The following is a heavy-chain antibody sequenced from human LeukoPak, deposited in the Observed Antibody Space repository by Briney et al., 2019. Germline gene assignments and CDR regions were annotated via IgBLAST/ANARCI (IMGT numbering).Heavy chain of an antibody. CDR1: GFTVSSNY. CDR2: FYSGGST. V-gene: IGHV3-53*05. Sequence: GGSLRLSCAASGFTVSSNYMSWVRQAPGKGLEWVSVFYSGGSTYYADSVKGRFTISRDNSKNTLFLQMNSLRPEDTAVYYCARQYYDFWSGYAKSDSYYYMDVWGKGTTVTVSS. D-gene: IGHD3-3*01. CDR3: ARQYYDFWSGYAKSDSYYYMDV. J-gene: IGHJ6*03.